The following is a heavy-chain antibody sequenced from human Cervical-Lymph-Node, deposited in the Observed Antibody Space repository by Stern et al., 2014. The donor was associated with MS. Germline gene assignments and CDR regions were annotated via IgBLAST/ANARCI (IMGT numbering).Heavy chain of an antibody. J-gene: IGHJ6*02. CDR2: ISWNSGSI. V-gene: IGHV3-9*01. CDR1: GFTFDDYA. Sequence: EVQLVESGGGLAQPGRSLRLSCAASGFTFDDYAMHWGLQAPGEGLEGVSGISWNSGSIGYADSVKGRFTISRDNAKNSLYLQMNSLRAEDTALYYCAKDDYYGSGSYPLGMDVWGQGTTVTVSS. CDR3: AKDDYYGSGSYPLGMDV. D-gene: IGHD3-10*01.